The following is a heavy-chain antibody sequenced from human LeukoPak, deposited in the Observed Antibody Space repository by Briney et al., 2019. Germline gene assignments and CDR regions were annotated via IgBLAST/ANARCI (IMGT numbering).Heavy chain of an antibody. CDR1: GFTFSSYA. CDR2: ISDSGGSA. V-gene: IGHV3-23*01. J-gene: IGHJ4*02. CDR3: AKAKSGYSYGLNFDY. D-gene: IGHD5-18*01. Sequence: GGSLRLSCAASGFTFSSYAMSWVRQAPGEGLEWVSVISDSGGSAYYADSVKGRFTISRDNSKNTLHLQMNSLRAEDTAVYYCAKAKSGYSYGLNFDYWGQGTLVTISS.